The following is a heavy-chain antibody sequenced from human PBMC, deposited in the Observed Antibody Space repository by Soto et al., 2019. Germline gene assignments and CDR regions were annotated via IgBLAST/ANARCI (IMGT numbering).Heavy chain of an antibody. CDR2: ISGSGAST. Sequence: GGSLKLSCAASGFTFSSYAMSCVRQAPGKRLEWVSAISGSGASTFHADSVKGRFTISRDNSKNTLYLQMNSLSAEDTAVYFCAKSTGTSYCFYGMDVWGQGTTVTVSS. J-gene: IGHJ6*02. V-gene: IGHV3-23*01. CDR1: GFTFSSYA. D-gene: IGHD1-1*01. CDR3: AKSTGTSYCFYGMDV.